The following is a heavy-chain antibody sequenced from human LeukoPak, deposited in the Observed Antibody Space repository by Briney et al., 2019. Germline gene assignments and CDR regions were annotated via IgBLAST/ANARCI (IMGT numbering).Heavy chain of an antibody. CDR3: ARDVGGAPDY. CDR2: IYSGGST. J-gene: IGHJ4*02. V-gene: IGHV3-53*01. CDR1: GLTFNTYE. Sequence: PGGSLRLSCAASGLTFNTYEMSWVRQAPGKGLEWVSVIYSGGSTDYADSVKGRFTISRDNSKNTLYLQMNSLRAEDTAVYYCARDVGGAPDYWGQGTLVTVSS. D-gene: IGHD3-16*01.